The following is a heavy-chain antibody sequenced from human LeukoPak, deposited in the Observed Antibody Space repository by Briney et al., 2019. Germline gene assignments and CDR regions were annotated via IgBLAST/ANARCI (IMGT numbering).Heavy chain of an antibody. D-gene: IGHD2-15*01. V-gene: IGHV3-53*01. Sequence: PGGSLRLSCAASGFTVSSNYMSWVRQAPGKGLEWDSVIYSGGSTYYADSVKGRFTISRDNSKNTLYLQMNSLRAEDTAVYYCARGYCSGGSCYSGVLYYYGMDVWGQGTTVTVSS. CDR3: ARGYCSGGSCYSGVLYYYGMDV. J-gene: IGHJ6*02. CDR2: IYSGGST. CDR1: GFTVSSNY.